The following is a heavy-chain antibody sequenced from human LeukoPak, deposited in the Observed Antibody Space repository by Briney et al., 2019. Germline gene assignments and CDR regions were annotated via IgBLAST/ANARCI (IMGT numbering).Heavy chain of an antibody. V-gene: IGHV3-21*01. CDR3: ARMDYGDSEYYFDY. CDR1: GFTFSSYS. CDR2: ISSSSSYI. J-gene: IGHJ4*02. D-gene: IGHD4-17*01. Sequence: GGSLRLSCAASGFTFSSYSMNWVRQAPGKGLEWVSSISSSSSYIYSADSVKGRFTISRDNAKNSLYLQMNSLRAEDTAVYYCARMDYGDSEYYFDYWGQGTLVTVSS.